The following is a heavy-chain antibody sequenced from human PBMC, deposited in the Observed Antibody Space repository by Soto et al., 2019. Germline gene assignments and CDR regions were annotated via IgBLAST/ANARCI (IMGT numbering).Heavy chain of an antibody. D-gene: IGHD3-22*01. CDR1: GYTFTSYF. J-gene: IGHJ4*02. CDR2: INPSGGST. V-gene: IGHV1-46*01. CDR3: ARGGEYYYDSSGYYRLFDY. Sequence: ASVKVSCKASGYTFTSYFMHWVRQAHGQGLEWMGIINPSGGSTSYAQKFQGRVTMTRDTSTSTVYMELSSLRSEDTAVYYCARGGEYYYDSSGYYRLFDYWGQGTPVTVSS.